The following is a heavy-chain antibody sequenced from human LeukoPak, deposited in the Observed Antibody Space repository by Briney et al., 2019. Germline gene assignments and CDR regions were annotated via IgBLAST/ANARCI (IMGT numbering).Heavy chain of an antibody. J-gene: IGHJ4*02. CDR2: ISWDGGST. V-gene: IGHV3-43*01. CDR3: AQGGYSYGYFDY. Sequence: GGSLRLSCAASGFTFDDYTMHWVRQAPGKGLEWVSLISWDGGSTYYADSVKGRFTISRDNAKNSLYLQMNSLRAEDTAVYYCAQGGYSYGYFDYWSQGTLVTVSS. CDR1: GFTFDDYT. D-gene: IGHD5-18*01.